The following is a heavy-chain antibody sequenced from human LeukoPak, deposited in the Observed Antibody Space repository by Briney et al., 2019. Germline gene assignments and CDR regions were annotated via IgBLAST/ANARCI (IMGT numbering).Heavy chain of an antibody. J-gene: IGHJ5*02. CDR2: INPNSGGT. CDR1: GYTFTGYY. V-gene: IGHV1-2*02. Sequence: ASVKVSCKASGYTFTGYYMHWVRQAPGQGLEWMGWINPNSGGTNYAQKFQGRVTMTRDTSISTAYMELCRLRSDDTAVYYCAREEGDSSGYYVYNWFDPWGQGTLVTVSS. D-gene: IGHD3-22*01. CDR3: AREEGDSSGYYVYNWFDP.